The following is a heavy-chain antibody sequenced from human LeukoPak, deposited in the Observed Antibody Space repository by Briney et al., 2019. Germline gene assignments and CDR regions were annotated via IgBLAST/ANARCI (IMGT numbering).Heavy chain of an antibody. D-gene: IGHD1-26*01. V-gene: IGHV4-39*07. CDR2: IFHSGST. Sequence: PSETLSLTCTVSGGSISSSSYYWGWIRQPPGKGLEWIGQIFHSGSTNYNPSLKSRVTISVDKSKNQFSLSLSSVTVADTAVYYCATYTSGRGDYYMDVWGKGTTVTVSS. J-gene: IGHJ6*03. CDR3: ATYTSGRGDYYMDV. CDR1: GGSISSSSYY.